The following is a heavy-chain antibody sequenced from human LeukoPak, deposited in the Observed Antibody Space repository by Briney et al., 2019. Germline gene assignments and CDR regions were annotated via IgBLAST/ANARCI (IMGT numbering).Heavy chain of an antibody. CDR2: IYYSGST. J-gene: IGHJ5*02. D-gene: IGHD2-2*01. CDR1: GGSISSYY. Sequence: SETLSLTCTVSGGSISSYYWSWIRQPPGKGLEWIGYIYYSGSTNYNPSLKSRVTISVDTSKNQFSLKLSSVTAADTAVYYCARVKDIVVVPAGFDPWGQGTLVTVSP. CDR3: ARVKDIVVVPAGFDP. V-gene: IGHV4-59*01.